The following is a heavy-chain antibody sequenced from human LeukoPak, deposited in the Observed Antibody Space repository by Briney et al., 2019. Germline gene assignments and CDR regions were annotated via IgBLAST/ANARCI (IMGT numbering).Heavy chain of an antibody. V-gene: IGHV3-11*01. CDR3: ATTVVTPVAFDY. Sequence: GGSLRLSCAASGFTFSDYYMSWIRQAPGKGLEWVSYISSSGSTIYYADSVKGRFTISRDNAKNSLYLQMNSLRAEDTAVYYCATTVVTPVAFDYWGQGTLVTVSS. D-gene: IGHD4-23*01. CDR2: ISSSGSTI. CDR1: GFTFSDYY. J-gene: IGHJ4*02.